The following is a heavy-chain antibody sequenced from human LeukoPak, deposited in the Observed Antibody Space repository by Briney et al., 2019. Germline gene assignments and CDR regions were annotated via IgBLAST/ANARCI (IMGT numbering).Heavy chain of an antibody. CDR2: ISYDGSNE. J-gene: IGHJ4*02. CDR1: GFTFSDYA. V-gene: IGHV3-30*18. Sequence: GGSLRLSCAASGFTFSDYAMHWVRQAPGKGLEWVALISYDGSNEYYADSVKGRFTISRDNSRNTLYLQMNSLRAEDMAVYYCSKVRVVFNWNYAYYFDYWGQGTLVTVSS. CDR3: SKVRVVFNWNYAYYFDY. D-gene: IGHD1-7*01.